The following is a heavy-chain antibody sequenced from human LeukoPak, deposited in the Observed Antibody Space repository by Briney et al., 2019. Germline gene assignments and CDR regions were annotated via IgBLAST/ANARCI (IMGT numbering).Heavy chain of an antibody. D-gene: IGHD6-13*01. Sequence: GGSLRLSCAASGFTFDDYAMHWVRQAPGKGLEWVSLISWDGGSTYYADSVKGRFTISRDNSKNSLYLQMNSLRAEDTALYYCAKGTSSWHEFDYWGQGTPVTVSS. CDR2: ISWDGGST. V-gene: IGHV3-43D*03. J-gene: IGHJ4*02. CDR3: AKGTSSWHEFDY. CDR1: GFTFDDYA.